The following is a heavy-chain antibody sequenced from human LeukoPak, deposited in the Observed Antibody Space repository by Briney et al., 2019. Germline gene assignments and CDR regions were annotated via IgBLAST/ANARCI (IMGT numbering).Heavy chain of an antibody. CDR2: IYYSGST. Sequence: SETLSLTCAVYGGSFSGYYWSWIRQHPGKGLEWIGYIYYSGSTYYNPSLKSRVTISVDTSKNQFSLKLSSVTAADTAVYYCARVVINWFDPWGQGTLVTVSS. CDR1: GGSFSGYY. CDR3: ARVVINWFDP. D-gene: IGHD2/OR15-2a*01. V-gene: IGHV4-31*11. J-gene: IGHJ5*02.